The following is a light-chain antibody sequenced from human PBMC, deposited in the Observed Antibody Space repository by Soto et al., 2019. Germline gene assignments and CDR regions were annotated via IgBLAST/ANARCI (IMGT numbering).Light chain of an antibody. V-gene: IGKV1-39*01. CDR1: QSISSY. Sequence: DIQMTQSPSSLSASVGDRVTITCRASQSISSYLNWYQQKPGKAPKLLIYAASSLQSGVPSRFSGSGSGTEFTLTSSSLQPEDFATYYCQQSYSIPPFTFGPGTKVDIK. CDR3: QQSYSIPPFT. J-gene: IGKJ3*01. CDR2: AAS.